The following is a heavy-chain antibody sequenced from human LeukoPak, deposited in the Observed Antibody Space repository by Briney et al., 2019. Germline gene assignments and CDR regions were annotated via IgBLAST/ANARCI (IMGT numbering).Heavy chain of an antibody. CDR2: INDSGGST. J-gene: IGHJ3*01. CDR3: ARDGGGTGGTYHHTFDL. CDR1: GFTFSNYA. Sequence: PGGSLRLSCAASGFTFSNYAMSWVRQAPEGGLEWVSEINDSGGSTYYAASVKGRFTISRDNAKSSLYLQMDSLRDEDTAVYYCARDGGGTGGTYHHTFDLWGQGTMVTVSS. D-gene: IGHD1-26*01. V-gene: IGHV3-23*01.